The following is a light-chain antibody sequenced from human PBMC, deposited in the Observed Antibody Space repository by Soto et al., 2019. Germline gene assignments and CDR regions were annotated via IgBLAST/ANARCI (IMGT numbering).Light chain of an antibody. Sequence: EVVLTQSPATLSVSPGERATLSCRTSQSVGNNLAWYQQKPGQAPRLLIFGASFRATGIPDRFSGSGSGTDFTLTISSLEPEDFAVYYCQQYNNWPRTFGQGTKVDIK. CDR1: QSVGNN. V-gene: IGKV3D-15*01. J-gene: IGKJ1*01. CDR3: QQYNNWPRT. CDR2: GAS.